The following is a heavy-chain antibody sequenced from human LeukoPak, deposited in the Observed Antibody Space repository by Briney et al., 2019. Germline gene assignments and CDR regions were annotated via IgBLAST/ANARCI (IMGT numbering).Heavy chain of an antibody. CDR1: GGSISSYY. CDR3: ERDNPGGSYRWSWIDP. CDR2: IYTSGST. J-gene: IGHJ5*02. V-gene: IGHV4-4*07. Sequence: SETLSLTCTVSGGSISSYYWSWIRQPAGKGLEWIGRIYTSGSTNYNPSLKGRVTMSVDTSKNQFSLKLSSVTAADTAVYYCERDNPGGSYRWSWIDPWAREPWSPSPQ. D-gene: IGHD1-26*01.